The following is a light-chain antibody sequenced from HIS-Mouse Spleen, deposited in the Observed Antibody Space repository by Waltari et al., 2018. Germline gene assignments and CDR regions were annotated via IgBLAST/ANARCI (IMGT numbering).Light chain of an antibody. CDR1: SLRSYY. V-gene: IGLV3-19*01. CDR2: GKN. Sequence: SSELTQYPAVSVALGQTVRITCHGDSLRSYYARWYQQKPGQAPVLVIYGKNNRPSGIPDRFYGSSSGNTASLTITGAQAEDEADYYCNSRDSSGNHWVFGGGTKLTVL. CDR3: NSRDSSGNHWV. J-gene: IGLJ3*02.